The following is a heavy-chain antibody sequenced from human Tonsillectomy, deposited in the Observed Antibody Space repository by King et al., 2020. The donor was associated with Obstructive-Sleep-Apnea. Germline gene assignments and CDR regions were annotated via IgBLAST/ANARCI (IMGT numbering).Heavy chain of an antibody. CDR3: TRDNQRSSWTSDY. CDR2: IRSKAYGGTT. CDR1: GFTFGAFA. J-gene: IGHJ4*02. Sequence: EVQLVESGGGLVQPGRSLRLSCTTSGFTFGAFAMSWFRQAPGKGLEWGGFIRSKAYGGTTEYAASVKGRFTISRDDSKSIAYLQMNSLKTEDTAVYYCTRDNQRSSWTSDYWGQGTLVTVSS. D-gene: IGHD6-13*01. V-gene: IGHV3-49*03.